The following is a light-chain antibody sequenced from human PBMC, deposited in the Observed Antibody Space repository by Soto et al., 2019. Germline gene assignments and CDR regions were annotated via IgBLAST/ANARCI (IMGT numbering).Light chain of an antibody. CDR1: QTIISY. Sequence: DIQMTQSPSSLSASVGERVTITCRASQTIISYLNWFQQKPGKAPKLMIHSTASLQSGVPSRFRGSGSGTDFTLTISSLQPEDFATYYCQQSYSVPLTFGGGTKVEIK. CDR3: QQSYSVPLT. CDR2: STA. V-gene: IGKV1-39*01. J-gene: IGKJ4*01.